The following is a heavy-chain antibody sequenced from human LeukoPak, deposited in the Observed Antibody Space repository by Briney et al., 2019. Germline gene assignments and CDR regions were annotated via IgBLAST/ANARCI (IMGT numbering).Heavy chain of an antibody. V-gene: IGHV4-61*02. CDR2: IYTSGRT. Sequence: SETLSLTCTASGYSISSDSYYWSWIRQPAGKGLEWIGRIYTSGRTIYNRSVKSRVTISVDTSKNLFSLKLSSVTAADTAVYYCARDSGRSITIFGVVTGYNWFDPWGQGTLVTVSS. J-gene: IGHJ5*02. CDR1: GYSISSDSYY. D-gene: IGHD3-3*01. CDR3: ARDSGRSITIFGVVTGYNWFDP.